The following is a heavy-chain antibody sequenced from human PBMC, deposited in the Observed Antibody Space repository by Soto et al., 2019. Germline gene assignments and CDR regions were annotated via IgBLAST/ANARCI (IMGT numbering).Heavy chain of an antibody. D-gene: IGHD4-17*01. CDR2: IYYSGST. J-gene: IGHJ4*02. CDR1: GGSISSYY. V-gene: IGHV4-59*08. CDR3: ARQTVTTFIWDY. Sequence: SETLSLTCTVSGGSISSYYWSWMRQPPGKGLEWIGYIYYSGSTNYNPSLKSRVTISVDTSKNQFSLKLSSVTAADTAVYYCARQTVTTFIWDYWGQGTLVTVSS.